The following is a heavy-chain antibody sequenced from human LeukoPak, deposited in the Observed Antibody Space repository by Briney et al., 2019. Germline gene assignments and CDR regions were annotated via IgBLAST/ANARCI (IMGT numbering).Heavy chain of an antibody. V-gene: IGHV1-8*03. D-gene: IGHD3-22*01. J-gene: IGHJ4*02. Sequence: ASVKVSCKASGYTFTSYDINWVRQATGQGLEWMGWMNPNSGNTGYAQKFQGRGTVTRNTSISTAYMELSSLRSEDTAVYYCTREDSSALQDYWGQGTLVTVSS. CDR1: GYTFTSYD. CDR3: TREDSSALQDY. CDR2: MNPNSGNT.